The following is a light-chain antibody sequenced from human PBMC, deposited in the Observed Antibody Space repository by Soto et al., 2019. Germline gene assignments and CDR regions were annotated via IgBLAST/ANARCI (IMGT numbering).Light chain of an antibody. CDR3: SSYTSSTTLAV. CDR1: SSDIGDYNF. J-gene: IGLJ2*01. Sequence: QSALTQPASVSGSPGQSITISCTGTSSDIGDYNFVSWYQQHPGKAPKLMIYEVRNRPSGVSNRFSGSKSGNTASLTISGLQAEDEADYHCSSYTSSTTLAVFGGGTKLTVL. V-gene: IGLV2-14*01. CDR2: EVR.